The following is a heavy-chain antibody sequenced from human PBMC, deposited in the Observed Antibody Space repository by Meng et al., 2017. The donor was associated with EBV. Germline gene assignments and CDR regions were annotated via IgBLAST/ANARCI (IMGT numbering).Heavy chain of an antibody. CDR2: LIPMSDAP. CDR1: GGTFRSDA. Sequence: QVQVGHAGAEVKKPGSSGKVSCKTSGGTFRSDAVSWVRQAPGQGLEWMGGLIPMSDAPYYAQKFQDRVTITADESTSTHYMDLSGLRSEDTAVYYCASESGRGFTPDYWGQGTLVTVSS. D-gene: IGHD3-10*01. J-gene: IGHJ4*02. V-gene: IGHV1-69*01. CDR3: ASESGRGFTPDY.